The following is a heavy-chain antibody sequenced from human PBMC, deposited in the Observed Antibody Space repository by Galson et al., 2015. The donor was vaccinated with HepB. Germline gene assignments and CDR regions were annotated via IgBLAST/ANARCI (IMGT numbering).Heavy chain of an antibody. CDR2: IAHDGGNK. CDR1: GFSFSSYA. CDR3: ARVRYSGSTGWSTLDY. V-gene: IGHV3-30-3*01. J-gene: IGHJ4*02. D-gene: IGHD6-19*01. Sequence: SLRLSCAASGFSFSSYAMHWVRQAPGKGLGWVAVIAHDGGNKYYADSVKGRFTISRDNSKNTLYLNMNSLRAEDTAVYSCARVRYSGSTGWSTLDYWGQGTLVTVSS.